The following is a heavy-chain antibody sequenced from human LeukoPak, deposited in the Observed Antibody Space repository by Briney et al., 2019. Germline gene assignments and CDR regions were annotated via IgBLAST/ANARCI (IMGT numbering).Heavy chain of an antibody. J-gene: IGHJ3*02. V-gene: IGHV4-59*01. CDR2: IYYSGST. CDR1: GGSISSYY. Sequence: SETLSLTCTVSGGSISSYYWNWIRQPPGKGLEWIGYIYYSGSTNYNPSLKSRVTISVDTSKNQFSLKLSSVTAADTAVYYCARVDTAMVRSAFDIWGQGTMVTVSS. CDR3: ARVDTAMVRSAFDI. D-gene: IGHD5-18*01.